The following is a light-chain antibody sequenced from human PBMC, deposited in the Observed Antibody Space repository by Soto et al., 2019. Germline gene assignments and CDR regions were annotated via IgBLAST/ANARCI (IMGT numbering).Light chain of an antibody. Sequence: QSVLTQPPSVSGAPGQRVTISCTGSSSNIGAGYDVHWYQQLPGTAPKLLIYDDSNRPSGVPDRFSGSKSGTSASLAITGLQAADEADYYCQSYDSSLSGYVFGTGTKLTVL. V-gene: IGLV1-40*01. CDR1: SSNIGAGYD. CDR3: QSYDSSLSGYV. J-gene: IGLJ1*01. CDR2: DDS.